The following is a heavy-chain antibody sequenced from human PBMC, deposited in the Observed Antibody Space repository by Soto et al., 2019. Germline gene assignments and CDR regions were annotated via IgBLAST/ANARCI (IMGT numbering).Heavy chain of an antibody. V-gene: IGHV4-34*01. CDR2: IKDGGYT. CDR3: ARGQEGGVATP. J-gene: IGHJ5*02. Sequence: QVQLQQWGAGLLKPSETLSLNCAVNGGSLSGYYWSWIRQPPGKGLEWIGEIKDGGYTNYSPSLKSLATISSDTSNNPFSLRLNSVTAADTGVYYCARGQEGGVATPWDQGALVTVSS. CDR1: GGSLSGYY. D-gene: IGHD5-12*01.